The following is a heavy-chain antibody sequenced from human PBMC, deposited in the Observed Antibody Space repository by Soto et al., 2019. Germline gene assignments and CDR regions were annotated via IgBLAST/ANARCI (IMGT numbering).Heavy chain of an antibody. CDR1: GGTFSSYA. J-gene: IGHJ4*02. CDR2: IIPIFGTA. V-gene: IGHV1-69*12. Sequence: QVQLVQSGAEVKKPGSSVKVSCKASGGTFSSYAISWVRQAPGQGLEWMGGIIPIFGTANYAQKFQGRVTITADESTGKACMELSGLRLEDTAVYYCARGSLGYDLWCGSPQYFDYWVQGTLVAVSS. D-gene: IGHD3-3*01. CDR3: ARGSLGYDLWCGSPQYFDY.